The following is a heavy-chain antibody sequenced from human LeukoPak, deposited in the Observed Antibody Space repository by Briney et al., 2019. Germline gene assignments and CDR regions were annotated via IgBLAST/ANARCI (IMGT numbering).Heavy chain of an antibody. CDR1: GGSISSYY. J-gene: IGHJ6*03. CDR2: IYTSGST. Sequence: SQTLSLTCTVSGGSISSYYWSWIRQPAGKGLEWIGRIYTSGSTNYNPSLKSRVTMSVDTSKNRFSLKLSSVTAADTAVYYCARVRNGRVSYYYYYYMDVWGKGTTVTVSS. V-gene: IGHV4-4*07. D-gene: IGHD6-6*01. CDR3: ARVRNGRVSYYYYYYMDV.